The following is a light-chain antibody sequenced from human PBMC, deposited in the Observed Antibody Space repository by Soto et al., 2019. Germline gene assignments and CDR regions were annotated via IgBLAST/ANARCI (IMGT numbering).Light chain of an antibody. Sequence: QSALTQPASVSGSPGQSITISCTGTSSDVGGYNYVSWYQQHPGKAAKLMIYDVSNRPSGVSIRFSGSKSGNTASLTISGLQAEDEADYYCSSYTTTIRVFGGGTKVTVL. CDR1: SSDVGGYNY. CDR2: DVS. V-gene: IGLV2-14*01. CDR3: SSYTTTIRV. J-gene: IGLJ3*02.